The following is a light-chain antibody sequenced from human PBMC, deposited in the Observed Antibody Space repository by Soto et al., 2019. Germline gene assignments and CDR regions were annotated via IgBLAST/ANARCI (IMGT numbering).Light chain of an antibody. CDR1: SGNIARNY. V-gene: IGLV6-57*03. CDR3: QSSDSDNPGV. Sequence: NFMLTQPRSVSGSPGKTVTISCSRSSGNIARNYVQWYQQRPGSAPTTVIYEDDQRPSGVPDRFSGSIDRSSNSASLTISGLKTEDEAAYYCQSSDSDNPGVFGGGTKLTVL. J-gene: IGLJ3*02. CDR2: EDD.